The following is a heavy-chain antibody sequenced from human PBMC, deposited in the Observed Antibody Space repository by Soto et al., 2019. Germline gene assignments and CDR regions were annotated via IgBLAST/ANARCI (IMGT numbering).Heavy chain of an antibody. V-gene: IGHV4-59*01. CDR1: GGSISSYY. J-gene: IGHJ6*02. CDR3: ARKYSYYYYGMDV. CDR2: IYYSGTT. D-gene: IGHD2-15*01. Sequence: SETLSLTCTVSGGSISSYYWSWIRQPPGKGLEWIGNIYYSGTTNYNPSLKSRVTISVDTSKNQFSLKLSSVTAADTAVYYCARKYSYYYYGMDVWGQGTTVTVSS.